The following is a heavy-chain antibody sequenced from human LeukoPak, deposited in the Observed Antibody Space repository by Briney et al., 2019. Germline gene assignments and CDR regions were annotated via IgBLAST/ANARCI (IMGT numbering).Heavy chain of an antibody. CDR3: AKVQDIVIIPGVVAFDC. V-gene: IGHV3-30*02. J-gene: IGHJ4*02. D-gene: IGHD2-2*01. CDR2: IPYDASNK. Sequence: GGSLRLSCAASGFTFSTYGMYWVRQAPDKGLDWVAFIPYDASNKYYADSVKGRFTISRDNSKNTLYLQMNSLRAEDTAVYYCAKVQDIVIIPGVVAFDCWGQGTLVTVSS. CDR1: GFTFSTYG.